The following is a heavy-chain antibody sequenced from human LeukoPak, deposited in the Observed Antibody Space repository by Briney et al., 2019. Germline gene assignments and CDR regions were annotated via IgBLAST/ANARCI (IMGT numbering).Heavy chain of an antibody. CDR1: GYTFTDYH. Sequence: ASVKVSCKASGYTFTDYHMHWVRQAPGQGLEWMGWINPNNGGTKYAQEFEGRATMTRDTSISTAYMEVSRLRSDDTAVYYCARGDAFWSASYRYWFDPWGLGTLVTVSS. CDR3: ARGDAFWSASYRYWFDP. J-gene: IGHJ5*02. CDR2: INPNNGGT. V-gene: IGHV1-2*02. D-gene: IGHD3-3*01.